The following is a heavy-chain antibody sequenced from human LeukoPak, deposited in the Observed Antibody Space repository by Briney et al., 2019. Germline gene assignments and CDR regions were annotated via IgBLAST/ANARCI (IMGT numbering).Heavy chain of an antibody. J-gene: IGHJ3*02. V-gene: IGHV4-4*07. D-gene: IGHD2-15*01. CDR1: GGSINGYY. Sequence: SETLSLTCTVSGGSINGYYWSWIRQPAGSGLEWLGRVYASGNTNYNPSLKSRVTMSVDTSKNQFSLKPSSVTAADTAVYYCARDRGSRRYCSGGSCYHDAFDIWGQGTMVTVSS. CDR2: VYASGNT. CDR3: ARDRGSRRYCSGGSCYHDAFDI.